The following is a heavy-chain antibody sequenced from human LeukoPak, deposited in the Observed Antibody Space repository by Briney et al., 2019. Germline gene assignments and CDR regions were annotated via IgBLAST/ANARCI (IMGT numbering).Heavy chain of an antibody. CDR3: AKKVGGWYYFDY. J-gene: IGHJ4*02. Sequence: GGSLRLSCAASGIIFSNYAMTWVRQAPGKGLEWVSDIIVSGASTNYADSVKGRFIISRDNSKNTLYLQMNNLRAEDTAVYYCAKKVGGWYYFDYWGQGTLVTVSS. D-gene: IGHD6-19*01. V-gene: IGHV3-23*01. CDR2: IIVSGAST. CDR1: GIIFSNYA.